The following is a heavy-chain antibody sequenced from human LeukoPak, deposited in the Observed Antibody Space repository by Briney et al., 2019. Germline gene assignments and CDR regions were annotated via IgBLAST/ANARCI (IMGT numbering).Heavy chain of an antibody. V-gene: IGHV3-23*01. CDR1: GFTFSSYA. D-gene: IGHD6-19*01. J-gene: IGHJ2*01. CDR3: AKRIIPGIAVGQYFDL. CDR2: FSGRGGTT. Sequence: GGSLRLSCAASGFTFSSYAMSWVRQAPGEGLEWVSGFSGRGGTTYCADSVRGRFTISRDNSKNTLYLQMNSLRAEDTAVYYCAKRIIPGIAVGQYFDLWGRGTLVTVSS.